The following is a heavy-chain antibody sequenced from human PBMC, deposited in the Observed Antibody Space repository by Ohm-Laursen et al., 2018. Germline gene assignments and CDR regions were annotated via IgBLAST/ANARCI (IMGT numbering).Heavy chain of an antibody. V-gene: IGHV4-34*01. CDR1: GASFSGYY. D-gene: IGHD3-22*01. Sequence: SDTLSLTCAVYGASFSGYYWSWIRQPPGKGLEWIGEINHSGSTNYNPSLKSRVTMSVDTSKNQFSLKLSSVTAADTAVYYCASIDYYDSSGYYNYWGQGTLVTVSS. CDR3: ASIDYYDSSGYYNY. J-gene: IGHJ4*02. CDR2: INHSGST.